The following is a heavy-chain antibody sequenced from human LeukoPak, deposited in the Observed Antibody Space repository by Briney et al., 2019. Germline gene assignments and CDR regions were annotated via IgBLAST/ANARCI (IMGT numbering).Heavy chain of an antibody. V-gene: IGHV1-69*04. CDR1: GGTFSSYA. D-gene: IGHD3-10*02. CDR3: ARDPYVPYYYYYYGMDV. J-gene: IGHJ6*04. CDR2: IILIFGIA. Sequence: ASVKVSCKASGGTFSSYAISWVRQAPGQGLEWMGRIILIFGIANYAQKFQGRVTITADKSTSTAYMELSSLRAEDTAVYYCARDPYVPYYYYYYGMDVWGKGTTVTVSS.